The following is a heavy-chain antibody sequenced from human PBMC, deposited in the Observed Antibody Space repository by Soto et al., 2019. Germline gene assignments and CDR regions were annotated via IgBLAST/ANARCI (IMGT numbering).Heavy chain of an antibody. V-gene: IGHV4-31*03. Sequence: PSETLSLTCTVSGGSISSGGYYWSWIRQHPGKGLEWIGYIYYSGSTYYNPSLKSRVTISVDTSKNQFSLKLSSVTAADTAVYYCARDPYGSGPQDYWGQGTLVTVSS. CDR2: IYYSGST. D-gene: IGHD3-10*01. CDR3: ARDPYGSGPQDY. CDR1: GGSISSGGYY. J-gene: IGHJ4*02.